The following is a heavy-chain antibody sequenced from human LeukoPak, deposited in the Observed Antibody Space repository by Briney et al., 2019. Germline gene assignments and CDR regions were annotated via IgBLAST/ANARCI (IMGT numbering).Heavy chain of an antibody. CDR3: ARAMKSFSLATPTGSFDF. CDR1: GFTFSDYD. V-gene: IGHV3-23*01. CDR2: IRRTGGTS. Sequence: GRSLRLSCVVSGFTFSDYDMSWVRQTPGKGLQCVAAIRRTGGTSYVAASVKGRFTISRDNSKNTLSLAMNLLRAQARACFYVARAMKSFSLATPTGSFDFWGRGALVGVSS. D-gene: IGHD3-3*02. J-gene: IGHJ4*02.